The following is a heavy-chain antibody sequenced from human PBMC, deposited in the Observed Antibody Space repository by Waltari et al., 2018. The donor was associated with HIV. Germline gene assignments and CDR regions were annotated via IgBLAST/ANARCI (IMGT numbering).Heavy chain of an antibody. J-gene: IGHJ6*02. V-gene: IGHV3-33*01. CDR3: AREGYCSGGSCPLPH. Sequence: QVQLEESGGGVVQPGRSLRLSCAASGFIFNNYGMHWVRQAPGKGLEWLALIWYDGISKYYADSVKGRFTISRDKSKNTLYLEMNSLRAEDTAVYYCAREGYCSGGSCPLPHWGQGTTVTVSS. CDR1: GFIFNNYG. D-gene: IGHD2-15*01. CDR2: IWYDGISK.